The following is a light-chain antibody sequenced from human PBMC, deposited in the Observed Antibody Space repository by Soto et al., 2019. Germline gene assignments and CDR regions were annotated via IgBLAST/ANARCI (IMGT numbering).Light chain of an antibody. CDR2: GAS. V-gene: IGKV3-20*01. Sequence: ELALTQSPGTLSLSPGERATLSCGASQGLTNTFLAWYQQKPGQAPRLLIYGASGRATGIPDRCSGSGSGTDFTLTITRLEPEDFAVYYCQYSGSASGWTFGRGTKVDIK. J-gene: IGKJ1*01. CDR3: QYSGSASGWT. CDR1: QGLTNTF.